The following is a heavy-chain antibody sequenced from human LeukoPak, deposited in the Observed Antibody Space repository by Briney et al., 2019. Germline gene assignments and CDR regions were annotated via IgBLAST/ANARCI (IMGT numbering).Heavy chain of an antibody. Sequence: GGSLRLSCAASGFTFSSYRMNWARQAPGKGLEWVASINHNGNVNYYVDSVKGRFTISRDNAKNSLYLQMSNLRAEDTAVYYCARGGGLDVWGQGATVTVSS. CDR1: GFTFSSYR. CDR3: ARGGGLDV. J-gene: IGHJ6*02. V-gene: IGHV3-7*03. D-gene: IGHD3-16*01. CDR2: INHNGNVN.